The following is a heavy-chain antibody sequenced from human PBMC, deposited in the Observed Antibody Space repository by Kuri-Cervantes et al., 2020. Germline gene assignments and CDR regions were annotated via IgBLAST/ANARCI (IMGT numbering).Heavy chain of an antibody. D-gene: IGHD6-19*01. V-gene: IGHV3-21*01. CDR3: ARAPDSSGWYGFDY. J-gene: IGHJ4*02. CDR2: ISSSSSYI. Sequence: ETLSLTCAASGFTFSSYSMNWVRQAPGKGLEWVSSISSSSSYIYYADSVKGRFTISRDNAKNSLYLQMNSLRAEDTAVYYCARAPDSSGWYGFDYWGQGTLVTVSS. CDR1: GFTFSSYS.